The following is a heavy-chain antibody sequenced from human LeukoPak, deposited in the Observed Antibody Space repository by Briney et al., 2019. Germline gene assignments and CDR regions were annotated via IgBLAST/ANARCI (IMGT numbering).Heavy chain of an antibody. J-gene: IGHJ5*02. CDR2: IIPIFGTA. CDR1: GGTFSSYA. V-gene: IGHV1-69*05. Sequence: SVKVSCKASGGTFSSYAISWVRQAPGQGLEWMGRIIPIFGTANYAQKFQGRVTIITDESTSTAYMELSSLRSEDTAVYYCARDVGGIAARPPNWFDPWGQGTLVTVSS. CDR3: ARDVGGIAARPPNWFDP. D-gene: IGHD6-6*01.